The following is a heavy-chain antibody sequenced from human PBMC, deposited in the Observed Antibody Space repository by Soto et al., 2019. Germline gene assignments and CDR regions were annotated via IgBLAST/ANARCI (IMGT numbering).Heavy chain of an antibody. CDR1: ELTFSSYW. CDR3: AREIAVLKY. J-gene: IGHJ4*02. CDR2: IKQDGSEK. D-gene: IGHD6-19*01. Sequence: GGSLRLSCAASELTFSSYWMSWVRQAPGKGLEWVANIKQDGSEKYYVDSVKGRFTISRDNAKNSLYLQMNSLRAEDTAVYYCAREIAVLKYWGQGTLVTVSS. V-gene: IGHV3-7*01.